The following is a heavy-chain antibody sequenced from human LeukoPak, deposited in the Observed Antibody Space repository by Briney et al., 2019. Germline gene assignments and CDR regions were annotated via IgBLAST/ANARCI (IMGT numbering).Heavy chain of an antibody. V-gene: IGHV3-23*01. D-gene: IGHD3-22*01. CDR2: ISGSGGST. CDR1: GFTFSSYG. J-gene: IGHJ4*02. CDR3: AKDMGLGYYYDSSGYSD. Sequence: PGGSLRLSCAASGFTFSSYGMSWVRQAPGKGLEWVSAISGSGGSTYYADSVKGRFTISRDNSKNTLYLQMNSLRAEDTAVYYCAKDMGLGYYYDSSGYSDWGQGTLVTVSS.